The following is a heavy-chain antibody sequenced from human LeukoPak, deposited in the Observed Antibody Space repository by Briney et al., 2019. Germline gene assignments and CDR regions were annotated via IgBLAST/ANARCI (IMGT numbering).Heavy chain of an antibody. J-gene: IGHJ4*02. CDR2: ISYTGST. D-gene: IGHD3-22*01. V-gene: IGHV4-59*08. Sequence: SETLSLTCTVSGGSISSHDWSWIRQPPGKGLEWIGYISYTGSTRYNPSLKSRVTISGDTSKNQFSLRLSSVTAADTAVYYCARQFLYYYDSSGYYYYFDYWGQGTLVTVSS. CDR3: ARQFLYYYDSSGYYYYFDY. CDR1: GGSISSHD.